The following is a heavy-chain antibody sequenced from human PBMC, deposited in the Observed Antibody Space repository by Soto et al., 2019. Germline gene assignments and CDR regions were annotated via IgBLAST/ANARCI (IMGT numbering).Heavy chain of an antibody. CDR2: IHYSGST. Sequence: QVQLQESGPGLVKPSRTLSLTCTVSGGSIGSGDYYWRWIRQPPGKGLEWIGYIHYSGSTYYNPSLKGRVIISVYTSENQFSLKLSSVTAADTAVYYTAIYGSGRSFDYWGQGTLVTVSS. D-gene: IGHD3-10*01. CDR1: GGSIGSGDYY. CDR3: AIYGSGRSFDY. V-gene: IGHV4-30-4*01. J-gene: IGHJ4*02.